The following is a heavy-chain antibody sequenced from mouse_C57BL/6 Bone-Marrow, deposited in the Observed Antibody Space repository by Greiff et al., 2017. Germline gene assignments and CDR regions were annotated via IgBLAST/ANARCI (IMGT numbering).Heavy chain of an antibody. CDR3: ARLDGYSYFDY. CDR1: GYTFTNYW. J-gene: IGHJ2*01. D-gene: IGHD2-3*01. V-gene: IGHV1-63*01. Sequence: QVQLKESGAELVRPGPSVKMSCKASGYTFTNYWIGWAKQRPGHGLEWIGDIYPGGGSTNYHEKFKGKATLTADKSSSTAYMQCSSLTSEDSAIYYCARLDGYSYFDYWGQGTTLTVSS. CDR2: IYPGGGST.